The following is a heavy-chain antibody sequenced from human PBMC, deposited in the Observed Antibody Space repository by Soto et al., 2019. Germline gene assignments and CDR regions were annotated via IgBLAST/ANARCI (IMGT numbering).Heavy chain of an antibody. CDR1: GGSISSYY. D-gene: IGHD3-22*01. Sequence: SETLSLTCTVSGGSISSYYWSWIRQPPGKGLEWIGYIFYFGSTNYNPSLKSRVTLSIDTSKNQFSLKLTSVTAADTALYYCARDYFDSSDYTTNWFDPWGQGTLVTVSS. V-gene: IGHV4-59*08. J-gene: IGHJ5*02. CDR2: IFYFGST. CDR3: ARDYFDSSDYTTNWFDP.